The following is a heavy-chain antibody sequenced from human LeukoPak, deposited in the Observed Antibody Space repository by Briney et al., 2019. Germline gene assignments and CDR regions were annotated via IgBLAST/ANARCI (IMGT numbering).Heavy chain of an antibody. CDR2: IDWDDDK. J-gene: IGHJ4*02. Sequence: TLSLTCTVSGGSISSGGYYWSWIRQPPGKALEWLARIDWDDDKYYSTSLKTRLTISKDTSKNQVVLTMTTMDPVDTATYYCARIIRSGHDYWGQGTLVTVSS. D-gene: IGHD2-15*01. CDR1: GGSISSGGYY. V-gene: IGHV2-70*11. CDR3: ARIIRSGHDY.